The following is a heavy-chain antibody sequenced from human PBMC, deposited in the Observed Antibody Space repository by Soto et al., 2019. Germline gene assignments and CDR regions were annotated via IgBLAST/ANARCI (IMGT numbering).Heavy chain of an antibody. J-gene: IGHJ4*02. CDR2: ISGSGGST. CDR3: AKTWIAAAGFDATFDY. V-gene: IGHV3-23*01. D-gene: IGHD6-13*01. CDR1: GFTFSSYA. Sequence: GGSLRLSCAASGFTFSSYAMSWVRQAPGKGLEWVSAISGSGGSTYYADSVKGRFTISRDNSKNTLYLQMNSLRAEDTAVYYCAKTWIAAAGFDATFDYWGQGTLVTVSS.